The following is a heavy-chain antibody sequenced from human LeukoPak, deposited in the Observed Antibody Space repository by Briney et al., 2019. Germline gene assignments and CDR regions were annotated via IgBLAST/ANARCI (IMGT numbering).Heavy chain of an antibody. Sequence: SVKVSCKASGGTFRYNAFGWVRQAPGQGLEWVGGIIPLFGTTKYAQRFQGRLTITADRSTSTVYMELSTLRSEDTAVYYCARGETSGPYYFYYMDVWGKGTTVTVSS. D-gene: IGHD3-3*01. J-gene: IGHJ6*03. CDR3: ARGETSGPYYFYYMDV. V-gene: IGHV1-69*06. CDR1: GGTFRYNA. CDR2: IIPLFGTT.